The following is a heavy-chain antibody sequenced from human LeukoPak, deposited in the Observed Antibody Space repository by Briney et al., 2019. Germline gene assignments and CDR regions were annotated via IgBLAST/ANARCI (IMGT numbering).Heavy chain of an antibody. J-gene: IGHJ4*02. Sequence: GGSLRLSCAASGFIFETYSMNWVRQAPGKGLEWVSSIGGSGSYIDYADSVKGRFTISRDNAKNSLFLQMSSLRAEDTALYYCARDPNNYDSHWGQGTQVTVSS. V-gene: IGHV3-21*01. CDR1: GFIFETYS. CDR2: IGGSGSYI. D-gene: IGHD3-22*01. CDR3: ARDPNNYDSH.